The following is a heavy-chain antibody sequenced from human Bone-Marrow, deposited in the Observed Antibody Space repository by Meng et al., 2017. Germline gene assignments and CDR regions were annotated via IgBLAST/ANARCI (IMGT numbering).Heavy chain of an antibody. J-gene: IGHJ5*02. CDR1: GGSIRSSGYY. CDR2: FFYGRGA. Sequence: QVQLQESGPGRVKPSETLSLTCTVSGGSIRSSGYYWGWVRQPPGKQLEFIGSFFYGRGAYYNPSLQSRVTISVDTSTNQLSLKVISVTAADTAVYYCARLNLGAPFDPWGQGTLVTVSS. V-gene: IGHV4-39*01. CDR3: ARLNLGAPFDP. D-gene: IGHD3-16*01.